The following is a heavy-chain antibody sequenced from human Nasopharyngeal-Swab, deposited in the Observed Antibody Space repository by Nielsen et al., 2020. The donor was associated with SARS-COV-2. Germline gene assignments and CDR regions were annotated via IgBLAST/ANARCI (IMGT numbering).Heavy chain of an antibody. CDR1: GFTFSSYA. J-gene: IGHJ4*02. CDR3: AKDGGGWYTSGWYYFDY. V-gene: IGHV3-23*01. CDR2: ISGSGGST. Sequence: GESLKISCAASGFTFSSYAMSWVRQAPGKGLEWVSAISGSGGSTYYADYVKGRFTISRDTSKNTLYLQMNSLRADDTAVYYCAKDGGGWYTSGWYYFDYWGQGTLVTVSS. D-gene: IGHD6-19*01.